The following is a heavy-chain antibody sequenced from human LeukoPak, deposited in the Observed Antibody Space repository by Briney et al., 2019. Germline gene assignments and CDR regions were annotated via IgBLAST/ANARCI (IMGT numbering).Heavy chain of an antibody. CDR2: IYPGDSDI. J-gene: IGHJ4*02. CDR1: GYQFTNYW. V-gene: IGHV5-51*01. D-gene: IGHD4-17*01. Sequence: GESLKISCRASGYQFTNYWIGWVRQVPGKGLEWMGIIYPGDSDIIYSPSFRGQVTISADKSISTAYLQFSSLRASDTAIYYCARHGDTVTMRSYFDYWGQGTLVTVSS. CDR3: ARHGDTVTMRSYFDY.